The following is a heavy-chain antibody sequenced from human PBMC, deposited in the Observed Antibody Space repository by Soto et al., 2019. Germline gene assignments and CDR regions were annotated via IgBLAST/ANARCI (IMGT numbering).Heavy chain of an antibody. V-gene: IGHV4-34*01. CDR1: GGSFSGYY. D-gene: IGHD6-19*01. CDR3: ARGPWGWQWRYYYYGMDV. Sequence: SETLSLTCAVYGGSFSGYYWSWIRQPPGKGLEWIGEINHSGSTNYNPSLKSRVTISVDTSKNQFSLKLSSVTAADTAVYYCARGPWGWQWRYYYYGMDVWGQGTTVTVSS. J-gene: IGHJ6*02. CDR2: INHSGST.